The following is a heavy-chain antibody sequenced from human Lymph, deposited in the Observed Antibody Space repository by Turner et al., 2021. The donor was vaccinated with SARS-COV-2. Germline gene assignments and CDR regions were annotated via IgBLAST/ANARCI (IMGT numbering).Heavy chain of an antibody. CDR3: AREGQVGATTGVDY. CDR1: GFTFSNYG. D-gene: IGHD1-26*01. Sequence: QVQLVESGGGWVQPGRSLILSCAASGFTFSNYGMHWVRQAPGKGLEWVAVIWYDGSNKYYADSVKGRFTISRDNSKNTLYLQMNSLRAEDTAVYYCAREGQVGATTGVDYWGQGTLVTVSS. J-gene: IGHJ4*02. CDR2: IWYDGSNK. V-gene: IGHV3-33*01.